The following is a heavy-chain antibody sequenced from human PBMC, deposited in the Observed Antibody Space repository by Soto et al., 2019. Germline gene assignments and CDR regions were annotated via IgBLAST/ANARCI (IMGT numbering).Heavy chain of an antibody. CDR3: AKLVHYGGNEPSDY. J-gene: IGHJ4*02. CDR1: GFTFSSYA. V-gene: IGHV3-23*01. D-gene: IGHD4-17*01. CDR2: ISGSGGST. Sequence: GGSLRLSCAASGFTFSSYAMSWVRQAPGKGLEWVSAISGSGGSTYYADSVKGRFTISRDNSKNTLYLQMNSLRAEDTAVYYCAKLVHYGGNEPSDYWGQGTLVTVSS.